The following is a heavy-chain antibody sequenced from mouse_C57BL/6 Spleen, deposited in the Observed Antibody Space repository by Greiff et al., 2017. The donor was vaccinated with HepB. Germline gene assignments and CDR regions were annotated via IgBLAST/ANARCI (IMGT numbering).Heavy chain of an antibody. J-gene: IGHJ2*01. Sequence: QVQLQESGPGLVAPSQSLSITCTVSGFSLTSYGVHWVRQPPGQGLEWLGVIWAGGSTNYNSARMSRLSISKDNSKTQVFLKMNRLQTDDTAMYYCARLEDIWSQGTTLTGSS. V-gene: IGHV2-9*02. CDR2: IWAGGST. CDR1: GFSLTSYG. CDR3: ARLEDI. D-gene: IGHD1-3*01.